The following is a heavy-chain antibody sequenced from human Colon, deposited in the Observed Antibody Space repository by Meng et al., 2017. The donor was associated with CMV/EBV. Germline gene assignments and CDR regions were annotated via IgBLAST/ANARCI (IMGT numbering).Heavy chain of an antibody. CDR2: INTDDGDT. V-gene: IGHV1-2*06. CDR3: ARDRASLYYQFDS. Sequence: VQLVQSGFEVKRPAASVKVSCKASGYSFTGYYLHWLRQAPGQRLEWLGRINTDDGDTKYAPKFRGRATMTRDTSITTAYMELDGLTSDDTATYYCARDRASLYYQFDSWGQGTLVTVSS. CDR1: GYSFTGYY. J-gene: IGHJ4*02. D-gene: IGHD5/OR15-5a*01.